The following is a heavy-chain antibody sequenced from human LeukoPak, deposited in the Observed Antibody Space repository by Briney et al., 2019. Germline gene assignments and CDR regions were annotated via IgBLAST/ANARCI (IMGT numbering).Heavy chain of an antibody. CDR1: GFTFSSYG. Sequence: PGGSLRLSCAASGFTFSSYGMHWVRQAPGKGLEWVAVISYDGSNKYYADSVKGRFTISRDNSKNTLYLQMNSLRAEDTAVYYCARDSGFGELYFDYWGQGTLVTVSS. J-gene: IGHJ4*02. V-gene: IGHV3-30*03. CDR3: ARDSGFGELYFDY. D-gene: IGHD3-10*01. CDR2: ISYDGSNK.